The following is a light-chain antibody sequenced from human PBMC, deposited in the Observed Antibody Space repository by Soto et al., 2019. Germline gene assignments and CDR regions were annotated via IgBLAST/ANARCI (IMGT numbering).Light chain of an antibody. V-gene: IGKV3-11*01. CDR2: DAS. J-gene: IGKJ2*01. CDR1: QSVSSY. Sequence: EIVLTQSPATLSLSPGERATLSCRASQSVSSYLAWYQQKPGQAPRLLLYDASNRATGIPARFSGSGSGTDFTLTISSLEPEDFAVYYCQQRSNWPTFGQGTKLEIK. CDR3: QQRSNWPT.